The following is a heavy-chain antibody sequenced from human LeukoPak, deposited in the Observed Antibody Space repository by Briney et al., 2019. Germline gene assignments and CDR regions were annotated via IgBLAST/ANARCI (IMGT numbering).Heavy chain of an antibody. CDR3: ARGLLIVVVPSNWFDP. D-gene: IGHD3-22*01. CDR1: GYTFTGYY. V-gene: IGHV1-2*02. CDR2: INPNSGGT. J-gene: IGHJ5*02. Sequence: ASVKVSCKVSGYTFTGYYMHWVRQAPGQGLEWMGWINPNSGGTNYAQKFQGRVTMTRDTSISTAYMELSRLRSDDTAVYYCARGLLIVVVPSNWFDPWGQGTLVTVSS.